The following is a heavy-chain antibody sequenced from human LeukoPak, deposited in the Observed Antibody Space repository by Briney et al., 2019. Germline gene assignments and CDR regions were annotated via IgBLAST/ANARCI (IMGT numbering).Heavy chain of an antibody. CDR1: GITLSNYG. J-gene: IGHJ4*02. V-gene: IGHV3-23*01. D-gene: IGHD3-22*01. CDR2: ISDTGGRT. Sequence: GGSLRLSCAVSGITLSNYGMTWVRQAPGKGLEWVAGISDTGGRTNYADSVKGRFTISRDNPKNTLYLQMNSLRAEDTAVYFCAKRGVVIRVILVGFHKEAYYFDTWGQGALVTVSS. CDR3: AKRGVVIRVILVGFHKEAYYFDT.